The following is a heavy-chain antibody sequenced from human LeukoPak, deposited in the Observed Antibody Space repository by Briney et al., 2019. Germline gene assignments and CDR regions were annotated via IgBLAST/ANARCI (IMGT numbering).Heavy chain of an antibody. V-gene: IGHV3-48*02. CDR1: GFTFSSYS. CDR3: ARSRCSGGSCYAWGAAFDI. D-gene: IGHD2-15*01. CDR2: ISSRSSAI. J-gene: IGHJ3*02. Sequence: GGSLRLSRAASGFTFSSYSMNWVRQAPGKGLEWVSYISSRSSAIYYADSVKGRFTISRDNAKNSLYLQMNSLRDEDTAVYYCARSRCSGGSCYAWGAAFDIWGQGTMVTVSS.